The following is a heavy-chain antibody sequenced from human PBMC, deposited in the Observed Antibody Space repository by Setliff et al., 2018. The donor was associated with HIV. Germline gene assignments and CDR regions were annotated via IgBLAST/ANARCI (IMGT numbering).Heavy chain of an antibody. V-gene: IGHV3-15*01. CDR3: ATDNGPSYSMDI. CDR2: IKKSSDGGKT. D-gene: IGHD2-21*01. J-gene: IGHJ6*02. Sequence: SWIRQSPGKGLEWLGYIKKSSDGGKTDDASPVKGRFTISRDDSKNTLYLQMNSPKIEDTAVYFCATDNGPSYSMDIWGQGTTVTVSS.